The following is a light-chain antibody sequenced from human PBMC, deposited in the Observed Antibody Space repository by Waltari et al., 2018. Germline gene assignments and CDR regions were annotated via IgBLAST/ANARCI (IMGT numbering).Light chain of an antibody. CDR2: AAS. CDR1: QSISSY. V-gene: IGKV1-39*01. CDR3: QQSSSTPPFT. J-gene: IGKJ3*01. Sequence: DLQMTQSPSFLSAAVGGRATITRRARQSISSYLNWYQQKPGKAPQLLIDAASSLQSGVPSRFSGSGSGTDFTLTINSLQPEDFATYYFQQSSSTPPFTFGPGTKVDIK.